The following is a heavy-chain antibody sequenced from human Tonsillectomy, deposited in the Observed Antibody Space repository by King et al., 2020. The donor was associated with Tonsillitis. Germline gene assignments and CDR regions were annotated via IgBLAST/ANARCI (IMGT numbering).Heavy chain of an antibody. Sequence: QLVQSGAEVKKPGSSVKVSCKASGGTFSSYAISWVRQAPGQGLEWMGGIIPIFGTANYAQKFQGRVTITADKSTSTAYMELSSLGSEDTAVYYCARDWVYCSSTSCYSYYYMDVWGKGTTVTVSS. V-gene: IGHV1-69*14. J-gene: IGHJ6*03. CDR3: ARDWVYCSSTSCYSYYYMDV. D-gene: IGHD2-2*02. CDR2: IIPIFGTA. CDR1: GGTFSSYA.